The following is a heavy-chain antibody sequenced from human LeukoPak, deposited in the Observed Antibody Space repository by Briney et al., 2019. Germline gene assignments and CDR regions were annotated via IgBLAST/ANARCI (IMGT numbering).Heavy chain of an antibody. CDR2: INHSGST. CDR1: GGSFSGYY. Sequence: SETLSLTCAVYGGSFSGYYWSWIRQPPGKGLEWIGEINHSGSTNYNPSLKSRVTISVDTSKNQFSLKLSSVTAADTAVYYCARGLVYDFWSGYYSRYYYYMDVWGKGTTVTVSS. D-gene: IGHD3-3*01. J-gene: IGHJ6*03. CDR3: ARGLVYDFWSGYYSRYYYYMDV. V-gene: IGHV4-34*01.